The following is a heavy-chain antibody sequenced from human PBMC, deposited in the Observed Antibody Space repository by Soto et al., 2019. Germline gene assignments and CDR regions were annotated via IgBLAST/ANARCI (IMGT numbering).Heavy chain of an antibody. CDR2: ISGSGGST. J-gene: IGHJ6*02. V-gene: IGHV3-23*01. D-gene: IGHD1-1*01. Sequence: GGSLRLSCAASGFTFSSYAMSWVRQAPGKGLEWVSAISGSGGSTYYADSVKGRFTISRDNSKNTLYLQMNSLRAEDTAVYYCAKDGRLEVPLDPPNYYYYGMDVWGQGTTVTVSS. CDR1: GFTFSSYA. CDR3: AKDGRLEVPLDPPNYYYYGMDV.